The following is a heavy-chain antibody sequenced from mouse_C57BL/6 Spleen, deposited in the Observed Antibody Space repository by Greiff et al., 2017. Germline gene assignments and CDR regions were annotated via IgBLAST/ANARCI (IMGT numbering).Heavy chain of an antibody. V-gene: IGHV7-3*01. CDR2: IRNKANGYTT. J-gene: IGHJ2*01. CDR1: GFTFTDYY. D-gene: IGHD2-3*01. Sequence: DVKLVESGGGLVQPGGSLSLSCAASGFTFTDYYMSWVRQPPGKALEWLGFIRNKANGYTTEYSASVKGRFTISRDNSQSILYLQMNALRAEDSATYYCARSSDGYPFDYWGQGTTLTVSS. CDR3: ARSSDGYPFDY.